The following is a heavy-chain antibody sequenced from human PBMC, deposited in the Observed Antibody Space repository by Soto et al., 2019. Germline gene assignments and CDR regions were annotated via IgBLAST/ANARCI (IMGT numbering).Heavy chain of an antibody. CDR2: ISYDGSNK. Sequence: ESGGGVVQPGRSLRLSCAASGFTFSSYAMHWVRQAPGKGLEWVAVISYDGSNKYYADSVKGRFTISRDNSKNTLYLQMNSLRAEDTAVYYCAREDGTSFTFDYWGQGTLVTVSS. CDR1: GFTFSSYA. J-gene: IGHJ4*02. CDR3: AREDGTSFTFDY. D-gene: IGHD2-2*01. V-gene: IGHV3-30-3*01.